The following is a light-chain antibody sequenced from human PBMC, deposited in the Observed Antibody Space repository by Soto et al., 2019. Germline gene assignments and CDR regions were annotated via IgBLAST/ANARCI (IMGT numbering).Light chain of an antibody. V-gene: IGLV2-14*01. CDR2: DVS. CDR3: SSYTSSSLCV. CDR1: SSDVGGYNY. Sequence: QAVLTQPASVSGSPGQSITISCTGTSSDVGGYNYVSWYQQHPGKAPKLMIYDVSNRPSGVSNRFSGSKSGNTASLTISGLQAEDEADYYCSSYTSSSLCVFGGGTKLTVL. J-gene: IGLJ3*02.